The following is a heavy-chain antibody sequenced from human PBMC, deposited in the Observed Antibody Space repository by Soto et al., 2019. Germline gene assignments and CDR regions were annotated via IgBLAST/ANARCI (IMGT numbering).Heavy chain of an antibody. CDR2: INADNGNT. V-gene: IGHV1-3*01. Sequence: QVQLVQSGAEVKKPGASVKVSCKASGYSFSNYALHWVRQAPGQRLEWMGWINADNGNTKYSQKFQSRVTFTRDTSASTAYMELSSLKSEDTAVYYCASPSYGSGSYYWGQGTLVTVSS. CDR1: GYSFSNYA. D-gene: IGHD3-10*01. CDR3: ASPSYGSGSYY. J-gene: IGHJ4*02.